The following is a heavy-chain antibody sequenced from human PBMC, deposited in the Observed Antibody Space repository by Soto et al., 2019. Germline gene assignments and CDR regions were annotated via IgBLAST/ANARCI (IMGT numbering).Heavy chain of an antibody. J-gene: IGHJ4*02. CDR1: GYSFTSYW. D-gene: IGHD5-18*01. Sequence: PGESLKISFKGSGYSFTSYWISWVRQMPGKGLPWMGRIDPSASYTNYSPSFQGHVTISADKSISTAYMQWTSLSASDTAIFYCARHRGPSMVITEHDYCGPGTRVIV. CDR2: IDPSASYT. V-gene: IGHV5-10-1*01. CDR3: ARHRGPSMVITEHDY.